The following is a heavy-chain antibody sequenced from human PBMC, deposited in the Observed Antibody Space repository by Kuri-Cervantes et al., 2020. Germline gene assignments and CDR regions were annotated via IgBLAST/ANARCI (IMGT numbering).Heavy chain of an antibody. V-gene: IGHV3-33*01. D-gene: IGHD3-22*01. CDR3: ARDLSYYDSSGLFDL. CDR1: GFTFSSYG. Sequence: LSLTCATSGFTFSSYGMHWVRQAPGKGLEWVAVIWYDGSNKYYADSVKGRFTISRDNSKNTLYQQMNSLRAEDTAVYYCARDLSYYDSSGLFDLWGQGTLVTVSS. J-gene: IGHJ5*02. CDR2: IWYDGSNK.